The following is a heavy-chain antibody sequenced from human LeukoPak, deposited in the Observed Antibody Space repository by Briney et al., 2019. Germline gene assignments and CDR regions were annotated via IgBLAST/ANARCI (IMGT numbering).Heavy chain of an antibody. V-gene: IGHV4-34*01. D-gene: IGHD4-17*01. CDR3: ARGPRTVTTGFDY. Sequence: TSETLSLTCAVYGGSFSGYYWSWIRQPPGKGLEWIGEINHSGSTNYNPSLKSRVTISVDTSKNQFSLELSSVTAADTAVYYCARGPRTVTTGFDYWGQGTLVTVSS. CDR2: INHSGST. J-gene: IGHJ4*02. CDR1: GGSFSGYY.